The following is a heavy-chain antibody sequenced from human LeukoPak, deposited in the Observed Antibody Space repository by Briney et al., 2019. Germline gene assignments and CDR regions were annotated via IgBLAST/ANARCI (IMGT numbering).Heavy chain of an antibody. Sequence: GASVKVSCKASGGTFSSYAISWVRQAPGQGLEWMGRIIPIFGTANYAQKFQGRVTITTDESTSTAYMELSSLGSEDTAVYYCARDKYSQTAAADNYWGQGTLVTVSS. CDR2: IIPIFGTA. CDR3: ARDKYSQTAAADNY. J-gene: IGHJ4*02. CDR1: GGTFSSYA. V-gene: IGHV1-69*05. D-gene: IGHD6-13*01.